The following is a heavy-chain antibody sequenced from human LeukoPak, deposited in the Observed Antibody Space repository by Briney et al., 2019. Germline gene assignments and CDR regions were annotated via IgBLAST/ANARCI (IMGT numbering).Heavy chain of an antibody. D-gene: IGHD2-15*01. J-gene: IGHJ3*01. CDR2: ISWNSGSL. Sequence: GGSLRLSCAASGFSFDDYAMHWVRQAPGKGLEWVSGISWNSGSLDYAESVKGRFTISRDNADNSAYLQMSNLRPEDTAVYYCARDPSTLVVEGATRALDFWGQGTMVTVSS. CDR3: ARDPSTLVVEGATRALDF. V-gene: IGHV3-9*01. CDR1: GFSFDDYA.